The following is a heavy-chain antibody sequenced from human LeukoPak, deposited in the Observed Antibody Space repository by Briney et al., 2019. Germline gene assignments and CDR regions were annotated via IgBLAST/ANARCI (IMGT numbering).Heavy chain of an antibody. Sequence: PGGSLRLSCTASGFTFGDYAMSWVRQAPGKGLEWVGFIRSKAYGGTTEYAASVKGRFTISRDDSKSIAYLQMNSLKTEDTAVYYCTRLDTAMVYYFDYWGQGTLVTVSS. CDR3: TRLDTAMVYYFDY. CDR1: GFTFGDYA. CDR2: IRSKAYGGTT. V-gene: IGHV3-49*04. D-gene: IGHD5-18*01. J-gene: IGHJ4*02.